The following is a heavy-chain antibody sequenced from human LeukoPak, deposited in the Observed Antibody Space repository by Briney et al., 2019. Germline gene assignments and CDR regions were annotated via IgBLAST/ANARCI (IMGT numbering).Heavy chain of an antibody. CDR2: IIPIFGTA. CDR3: ARDRGSYNNWFDP. Sequence: ASVKVSCKASGGTFSSYAISWVRQAPGQGLEWMGGIIPIFGTANYAQKFQGRVTITTDESTSTAYMELSSLRSEDTAVYYCARDRGSYNNWFDPWGQGTLVTVSS. CDR1: GGTFSSYA. J-gene: IGHJ5*02. V-gene: IGHV1-69*05. D-gene: IGHD1-26*01.